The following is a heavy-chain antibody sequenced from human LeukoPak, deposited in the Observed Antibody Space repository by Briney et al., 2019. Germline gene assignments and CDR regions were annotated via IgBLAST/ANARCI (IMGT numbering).Heavy chain of an antibody. J-gene: IGHJ4*02. D-gene: IGHD3-10*01. CDR2: ISNGGGTT. Sequence: GGSLRLSCAASGFTFSSHAMSWVRQAPGKGLEWVSRISNGGGTTDYTDSVKGRFTISRDTSKNTLYLQMNSLRAEDTAVYYCAKDRSGSGYFDYWGQGTLVTLSS. CDR1: GFTFSSHA. V-gene: IGHV3-23*01. CDR3: AKDRSGSGYFDY.